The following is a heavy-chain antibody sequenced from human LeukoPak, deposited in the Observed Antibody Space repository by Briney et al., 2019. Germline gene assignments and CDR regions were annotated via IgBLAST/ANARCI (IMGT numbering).Heavy chain of an antibody. CDR2: IRNDRSSK. CDR3: AKDLQPGRGEYYFDH. CDR1: GFTFSDYA. D-gene: IGHD2/OR15-2a*01. J-gene: IGHJ4*02. Sequence: PGGSLRLSCTASGFTFSDYAMNWVRQAPGKGLEWVADIRNDRSSKYHIDSVRGRFTISRVNAKNTLYLQMNTLRAEDTAVYYWAKDLQPGRGEYYFDHWGQGTLVTVSS. V-gene: IGHV3-33*06.